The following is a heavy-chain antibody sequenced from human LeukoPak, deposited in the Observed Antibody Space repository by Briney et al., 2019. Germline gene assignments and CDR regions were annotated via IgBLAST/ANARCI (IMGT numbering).Heavy chain of an antibody. CDR3: ARLGGDGAVAGTRETSNWFDP. V-gene: IGHV4-61*02. CDR2: VYTSGST. Sequence: PSETLSLTCTVSGGSISSGSYYWSWIRQPAGKGLEWIGRVYTSGSTNYNPSLKSRVTISVDTSKNQFSLKLSSVTAADTAVYYCARLGGDGAVAGTRETSNWFDPWGQGTLVTVSS. D-gene: IGHD6-19*01. CDR1: GGSISSGSYY. J-gene: IGHJ5*02.